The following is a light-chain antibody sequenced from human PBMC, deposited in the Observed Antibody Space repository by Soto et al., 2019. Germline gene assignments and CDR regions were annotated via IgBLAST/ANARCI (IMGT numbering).Light chain of an antibody. V-gene: IGKV3-20*01. Sequence: EIVLTQSPGTLSLSPGERATLSCRASQSVSSSYLAWYQQKPGQAPRLLIYGASSRATGIPDRFSGSGSGKDFTLTISRLETEDFAVYYCQQYVSSPALTFGGGTKVEIK. J-gene: IGKJ4*01. CDR2: GAS. CDR1: QSVSSSY. CDR3: QQYVSSPALT.